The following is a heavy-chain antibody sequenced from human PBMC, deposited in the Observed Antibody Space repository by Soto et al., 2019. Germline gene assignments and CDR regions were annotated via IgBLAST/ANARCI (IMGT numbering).Heavy chain of an antibody. CDR1: GFTFSNPW. V-gene: IGHV3-15*01. CDR2: IKGEADGGTT. Sequence: PGVSMRLSCAAAGFTFSNPWMSRVRQAPGKGLEWVGRIKGEADGGTTDYAAPVKGRITISRDHSKDTLYLQMNSLKTEDTAVYYCTTGLSNGYYNFDYWGQGTPVTVSS. CDR3: TTGLSNGYYNFDY. D-gene: IGHD3-22*01. J-gene: IGHJ4*02.